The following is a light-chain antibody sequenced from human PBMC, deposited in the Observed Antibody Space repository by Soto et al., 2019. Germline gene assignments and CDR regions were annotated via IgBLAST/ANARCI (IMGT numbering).Light chain of an antibody. CDR2: KAS. Sequence: DIQVTQSPSTLSASVGDRVTITCRASQSVSSWLAWYQQKPGKAPKLLIYKASTLESGVPSRFSGSGSGTEFTLTISRLQPDDFATYYCQQYNTSWTFGQGTKVEIK. V-gene: IGKV1-5*03. J-gene: IGKJ1*01. CDR1: QSVSSW. CDR3: QQYNTSWT.